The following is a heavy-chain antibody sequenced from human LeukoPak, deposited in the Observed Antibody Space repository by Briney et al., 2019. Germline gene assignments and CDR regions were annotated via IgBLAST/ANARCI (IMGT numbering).Heavy chain of an antibody. V-gene: IGHV1-69*05. CDR3: ARRNWNDVGWFDP. J-gene: IGHJ5*02. CDR1: GGTFSSYA. Sequence: SVKVSCKASGGTFSSYAISWVRQAPGQGLEWMGGIIPIFGTANYAQKFQGRVTITTDESTSTAYMELSSLRSEDTAVYYCARRNWNDVGWFDPWGQGTLVTVSS. CDR2: IIPIFGTA. D-gene: IGHD1-1*01.